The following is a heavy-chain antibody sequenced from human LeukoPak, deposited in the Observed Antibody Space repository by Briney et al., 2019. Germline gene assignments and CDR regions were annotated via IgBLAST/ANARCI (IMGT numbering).Heavy chain of an antibody. CDR3: ARDLGCGGDCYTSYYYYGMDV. CDR1: GFTFTSYY. CDR2: INPNSGGT. Sequence: GASVKGSCKASGFTFTSYYFHWLRQAPGQGLEWMGWINPNSGGTNYAQKFQGWVTMTRDTSISTAYMELSRLRSDDTAVYYCARDLGCGGDCYTSYYYYGMDVWGQGTTVTVSS. V-gene: IGHV1-2*04. J-gene: IGHJ6*02. D-gene: IGHD2-21*02.